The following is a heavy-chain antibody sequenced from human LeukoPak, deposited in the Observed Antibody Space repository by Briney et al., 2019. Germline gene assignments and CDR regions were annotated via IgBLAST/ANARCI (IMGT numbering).Heavy chain of an antibody. D-gene: IGHD3-16*01. Sequence: GGSLRLSCAASGFTFSSYWMSWVRQAPGKGLEWVANIKQGGSEKYYVDSVKGRFTISRDNAKNSLYLQMNSPRAEDTAVYYCARVTAYDLSDYWGQGTLVTVSS. CDR3: ARVTAYDLSDY. V-gene: IGHV3-7*03. CDR1: GFTFSSYW. J-gene: IGHJ4*02. CDR2: IKQGGSEK.